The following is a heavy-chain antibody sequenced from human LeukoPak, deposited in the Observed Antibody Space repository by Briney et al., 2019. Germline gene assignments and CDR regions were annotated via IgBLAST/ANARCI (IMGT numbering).Heavy chain of an antibody. V-gene: IGHV3-66*02. CDR3: ASRLRSPPFDY. CDR2: IYSGGST. J-gene: IGHJ4*02. CDR1: GFTVSSNY. Sequence: GGSLRLPCAASGFTVSSNYMSWVRQAPGKGLEWVSVIYSGGSTYYADSVKGRFTISRDNSKNTLYLQMNSLRAEDTAVYYCASRLRSPPFDYWGQGTLVTVSS. D-gene: IGHD3-3*01.